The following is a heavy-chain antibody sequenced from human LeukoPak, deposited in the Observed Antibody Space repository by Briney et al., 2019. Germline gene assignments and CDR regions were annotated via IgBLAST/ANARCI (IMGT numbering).Heavy chain of an antibody. D-gene: IGHD5-18*01. V-gene: IGHV3-53*01. CDR1: GFTFSSYA. CDR3: ARDAPPYSYVY. CDR2: IYSGGST. Sequence: GASLRLSCAASGFTFSSYAMSWVRQAPGKGLEWVSVIYSGGSTYYADSVKGRFTISRDNSKNTLYLQMNSLRAEDTAVYYCARDAPPYSYVYWGQGTLVTVSS. J-gene: IGHJ4*02.